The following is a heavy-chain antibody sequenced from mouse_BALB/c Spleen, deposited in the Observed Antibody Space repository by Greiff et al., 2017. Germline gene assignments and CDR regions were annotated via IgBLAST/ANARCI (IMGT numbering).Heavy chain of an antibody. D-gene: IGHD1-2*01. J-gene: IGHJ2*01. CDR1: GFAFSSYD. CDR2: ISSGGGST. Sequence: EVKVVESGGGLVKPGGSLKLSCAASGFAFSSYDMSWVRQTPEKRLEWVAYISSGGGSTYYPDTVKGRFTISRDNAKNTLYLQMSSLKSEDTAMYYCARQDYGYYFDYWGQGTTLTVSS. CDR3: ARQDYGYYFDY. V-gene: IGHV5-12-1*01.